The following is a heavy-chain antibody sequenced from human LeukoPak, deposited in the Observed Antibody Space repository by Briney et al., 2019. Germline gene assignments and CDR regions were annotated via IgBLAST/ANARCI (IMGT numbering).Heavy chain of an antibody. V-gene: IGHV3-20*04. J-gene: IGHJ4*02. Sequence: GGSLRLSCAASGFTFDDYGMSWVRQAPGKGLEWVSGINWNGGSTGYADSVKGRFTIFRDNAKNTVYLQVGSLRAEDMGVYYCARDPGRSPDYWGQGTLVTVSS. CDR1: GFTFDDYG. CDR2: INWNGGST. CDR3: ARDPGRSPDY. D-gene: IGHD1-26*01.